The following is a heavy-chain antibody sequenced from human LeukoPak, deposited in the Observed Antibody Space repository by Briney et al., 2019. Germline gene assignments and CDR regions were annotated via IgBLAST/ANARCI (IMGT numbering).Heavy chain of an antibody. CDR3: ARGGSGWPNWFDP. Sequence: PSETLSLTCIVSGGSLSTYYWGWIRPPPEKGMGWVGYISYSGSTNYNPPLKSRVTISVDTSKNQFSLKLSSVTAADTAVYYCARGGSGWPNWFDPWGQGTLVTVSS. CDR1: GGSLSTYY. J-gene: IGHJ5*02. CDR2: ISYSGST. V-gene: IGHV4-59*01. D-gene: IGHD6-19*01.